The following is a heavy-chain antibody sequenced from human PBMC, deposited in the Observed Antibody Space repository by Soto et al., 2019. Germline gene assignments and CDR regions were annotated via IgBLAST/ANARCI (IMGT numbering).Heavy chain of an antibody. J-gene: IGHJ1*01. Sequence: EVQLVESGGGLIQPGGSLRLSCAASGFTVSSNYIAWFRQAPGKGRGWVSVIYSGGSTYYADSVKGRFTISRDNSKNTLYLQMNSLRAEDTAVYYCARDRVESGYPEYFQHWGQGTLVTVSS. CDR2: IYSGGST. V-gene: IGHV3-53*01. D-gene: IGHD3-22*01. CDR3: ARDRVESGYPEYFQH. CDR1: GFTVSSNY.